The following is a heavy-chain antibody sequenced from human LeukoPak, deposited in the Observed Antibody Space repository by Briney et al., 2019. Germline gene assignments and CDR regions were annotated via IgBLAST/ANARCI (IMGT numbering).Heavy chain of an antibody. CDR2: ISSNGGST. Sequence: PGGSLRLSCAASGFTFSSYAMHWVRQAPGKGLEYVSAISSNGGSTYYANSVKGRFTISRDNSKNTLYLQMNSLRAEDTAVHYCARARRSGGITLIRGVKDRGWFDSWGQGTLVTVSS. CDR3: ARARRSGGITLIRGVKDRGWFDS. D-gene: IGHD3-10*01. CDR1: GFTFSSYA. J-gene: IGHJ5*01. V-gene: IGHV3-64*01.